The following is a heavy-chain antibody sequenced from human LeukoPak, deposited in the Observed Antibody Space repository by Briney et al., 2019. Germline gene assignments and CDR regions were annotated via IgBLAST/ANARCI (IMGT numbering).Heavy chain of an antibody. D-gene: IGHD2-2*02. Sequence: SETLSLTCTVSGGSISSSSYYWGWIRQPPGKGLEWIGSIYYSGSTNYNPSLKSRVTISVDTSKNQFSLKLSSVTAADTAVYYCATLSRYCSSTSCYTDFDYWGQGTLVTVSS. J-gene: IGHJ4*02. V-gene: IGHV4-39*07. CDR1: GGSISSSSYY. CDR3: ATLSRYCSSTSCYTDFDY. CDR2: IYYSGST.